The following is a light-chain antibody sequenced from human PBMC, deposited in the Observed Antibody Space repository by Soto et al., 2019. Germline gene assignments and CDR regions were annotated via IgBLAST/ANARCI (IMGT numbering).Light chain of an antibody. V-gene: IGLV2-14*01. Sequence: QSALTQPASVSGSPGQSITISCTGTSSDVGGYHYVSWYQQHPGKAPKLMIYEVSNRPSGVSNRFSGSKSGNTASLTISGLQAEDEADYFCSSYGSTSTSYVFGNGTKVTVL. J-gene: IGLJ1*01. CDR3: SSYGSTSTSYV. CDR1: SSDVGGYHY. CDR2: EVS.